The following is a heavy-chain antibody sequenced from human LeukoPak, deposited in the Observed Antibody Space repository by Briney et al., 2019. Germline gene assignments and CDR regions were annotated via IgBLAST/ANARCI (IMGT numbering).Heavy chain of an antibody. Sequence: PGGSLRLSCAASGFTFSSYGMHWVRQAPGKGLEWVAVISYDGSNKYYADSVKGRFTISRDNSKNTLNLQMNSLRAEDTAVYYCAKDGGTTLLNWFDPWGQGTLVTVSS. CDR2: ISYDGSNK. D-gene: IGHD1-7*01. J-gene: IGHJ5*02. V-gene: IGHV3-30*18. CDR3: AKDGGTTLLNWFDP. CDR1: GFTFSSYG.